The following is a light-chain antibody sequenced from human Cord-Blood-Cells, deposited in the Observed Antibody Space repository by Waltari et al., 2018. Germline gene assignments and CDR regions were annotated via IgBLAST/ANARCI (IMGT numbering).Light chain of an antibody. J-gene: IGKJ1*01. CDR3: QQYNSYTT. V-gene: IGKV1-5*03. CDR1: QSIGSW. CDR2: KAS. Sequence: EIQLTQSPSTLSASVGDRVTITCRARQSIGSWLAWYEQKPGKAPKLLIYKASSLGSGVPSRCSGSGGGRECTLTIGSRQRDDFAAYYCQQYNSYTTFGQGTKVEIK.